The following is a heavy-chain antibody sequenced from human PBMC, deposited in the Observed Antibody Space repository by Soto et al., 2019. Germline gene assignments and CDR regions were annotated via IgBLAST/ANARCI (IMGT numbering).Heavy chain of an antibody. Sequence: GASVKVSCKASGGTFSSYAISWVRQAPGQGLEWMGGIIPIFGTANYAQKFQGRVTITADESTSTAYMELSSLRSEDTAVYYCARGDVVVPAASTGRYYYYYGMDVWGEGTTVTVSS. CDR1: GGTFSSYA. CDR2: IIPIFGTA. CDR3: ARGDVVVPAASTGRYYYYYGMDV. D-gene: IGHD2-2*01. J-gene: IGHJ6*04. V-gene: IGHV1-69*13.